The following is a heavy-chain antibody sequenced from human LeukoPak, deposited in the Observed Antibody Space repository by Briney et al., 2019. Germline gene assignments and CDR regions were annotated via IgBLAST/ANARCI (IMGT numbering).Heavy chain of an antibody. CDR1: GGSFSGYY. D-gene: IGHD1-26*01. Sequence: SETLSLTCAVFGGSFSGYYWGWIRQPPGKGLEWIGEINHSGSTNYNPSLKSRVTISVDTSKNQFSLKLSSVTAADTAVYYCARTGASWFDPWGQGTLVTVSS. CDR2: INHSGST. J-gene: IGHJ5*02. CDR3: ARTGASWFDP. V-gene: IGHV4-34*01.